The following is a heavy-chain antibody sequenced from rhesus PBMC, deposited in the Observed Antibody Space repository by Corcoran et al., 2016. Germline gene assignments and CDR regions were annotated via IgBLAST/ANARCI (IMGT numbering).Heavy chain of an antibody. D-gene: IGHD4-29*01. CDR3: ARLTTVAATWFYGLDS. CDR2: IYVNSAST. CDR1: GGSISGYYY. J-gene: IGHJ6*01. V-gene: IGHV4-73*01. Sequence: QVKLQQWGEGLVKPSETLSLTCAVYGGSISGYYYWIWSRPPPGKGRGWIGYIYVNSASTNYNPSVKNRVTISKERSTNQFSLKLSSLTAADPAVYYCARLTTVAATWFYGLDSWGQGVVVTVSS.